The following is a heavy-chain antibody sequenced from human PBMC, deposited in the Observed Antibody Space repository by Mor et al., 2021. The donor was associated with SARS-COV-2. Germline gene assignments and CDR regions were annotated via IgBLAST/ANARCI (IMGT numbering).Heavy chain of an antibody. V-gene: IGHV3-30*04. J-gene: IGHJ5*02. Sequence: GLDWVAVISYDGSNKYHAESVKGRFTISRDNSNNTLFLQMNSLRPEDTAVYYCAIQTVAAAGDLGFDPWGQ. CDR3: AIQTVAAAGDLGFDP. CDR2: ISYDGSNK. D-gene: IGHD6-13*01.